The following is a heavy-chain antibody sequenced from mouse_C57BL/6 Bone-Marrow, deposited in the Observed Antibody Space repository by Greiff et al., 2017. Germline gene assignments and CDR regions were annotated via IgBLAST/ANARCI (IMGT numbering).Heavy chain of an antibody. Sequence: VQLQESGPELVKPGASVKISCKASGYAFSSSWMNWVKQRPGKGLEWIGRIYPGDGDTNYNGKFKGKATLTADKSSSTAYMQLSSLTSEDSAVYFCASLNLDEAWFAYWGQGTLVTVSA. J-gene: IGHJ3*01. CDR1: GYAFSSSW. CDR2: IYPGDGDT. V-gene: IGHV1-82*01. CDR3: ASLNLDEAWFAY.